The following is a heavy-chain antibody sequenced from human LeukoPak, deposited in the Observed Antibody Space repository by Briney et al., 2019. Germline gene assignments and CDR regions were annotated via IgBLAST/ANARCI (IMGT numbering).Heavy chain of an antibody. CDR3: ARDQDGYNSGEIDY. V-gene: IGHV3-30-3*01. CDR1: GFTFSSYA. D-gene: IGHD5-24*01. CDR2: ISYDGSNK. Sequence: GRSLRLSCAASGFTFSSYAMHWVRQAPGEGLEWVAVISYDGSNKYYADSVKGRFTISRDNSKNTLYLQMNSLRAEDTAVYYCARDQDGYNSGEIDYWGQGTLVTVSS. J-gene: IGHJ4*02.